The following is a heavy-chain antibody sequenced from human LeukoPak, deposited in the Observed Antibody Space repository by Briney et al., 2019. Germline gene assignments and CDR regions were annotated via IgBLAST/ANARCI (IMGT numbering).Heavy chain of an antibody. D-gene: IGHD1-26*01. CDR2: INHSGST. CDR3: ARVGVGHFDY. Sequence: SETLSLTCAVYGGSFSGYYWSWIRQPPGKGLEWIGEINHSGSTNYNPSLKSRVTISVDTSKNQFSLKLGSVTAADTAVYYCARVGVGHFDYWGQGTLVTVSS. J-gene: IGHJ4*02. V-gene: IGHV4-34*01. CDR1: GGSFSGYY.